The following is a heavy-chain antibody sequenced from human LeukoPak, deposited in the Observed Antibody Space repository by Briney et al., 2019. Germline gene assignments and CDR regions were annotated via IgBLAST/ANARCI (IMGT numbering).Heavy chain of an antibody. Sequence: SVKVSCKASDYTFTKYGFSWVRHTPGQGLEWMGWISTYNGNTIYAQKFQVRVTMTTETSTSTAYTELRSLRSDDTGVYYCAGTPRYDFWSGYSNWFDPWGQGTLVTVSS. D-gene: IGHD3-3*01. J-gene: IGHJ5*02. CDR1: DYTFTKYG. V-gene: IGHV1-18*01. CDR3: AGTPRYDFWSGYSNWFDP. CDR2: ISTYNGNT.